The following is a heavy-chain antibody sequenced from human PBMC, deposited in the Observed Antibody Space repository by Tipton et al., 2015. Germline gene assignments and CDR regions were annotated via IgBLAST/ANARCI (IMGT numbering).Heavy chain of an antibody. CDR3: ARDLEHGMDV. J-gene: IGHJ6*02. Sequence: TLSLTCSVFGGSITTINWCTWVRQPPGKGLEWIGEVYHTGTTNYTPSLKSRLTISLNTSKNQFSLKMSSVTAADTAVYFCARDLEHGMDVWGQGTTVTVS. CDR2: VYHTGTT. CDR1: GGSITTINW. V-gene: IGHV4-4*01.